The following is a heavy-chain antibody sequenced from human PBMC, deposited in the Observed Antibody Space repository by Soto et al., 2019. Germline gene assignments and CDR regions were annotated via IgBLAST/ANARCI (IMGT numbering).Heavy chain of an antibody. V-gene: IGHV6-1*01. D-gene: IGHD1-7*01. Sequence: SQTLSLTCAISGDSVSSNSAAWNWIRQSPSRGLEWLGRTYYRSRWYNDYAVSVKSRITVNPDTSKNQFSLHLNSVTSEYTAVYYCAGTTSLQWYYMDVWDKGTTVTVSS. J-gene: IGHJ6*03. CDR1: GDSVSSNSAA. CDR2: TYYRSRWYN. CDR3: AGTTSLQWYYMDV.